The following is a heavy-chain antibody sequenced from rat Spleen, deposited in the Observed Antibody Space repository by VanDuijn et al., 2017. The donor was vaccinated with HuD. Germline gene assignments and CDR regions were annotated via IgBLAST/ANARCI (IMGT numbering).Heavy chain of an antibody. V-gene: IGHV3-1*01. CDR2: ISYRDIT. D-gene: IGHD4-3*01. CDR1: GYSITSNY. J-gene: IGHJ3*01. Sequence: EVQLQESGPGLVKPSQSLSLTCSVTGYSITSNYWGWIRKFPGNKMEWIGHISYRDITSYNPSLKSRISITRDTSKNQFFLQLKSVTTEDTATYYCARYIGNNSGFAYWGQGTLVTVSS. CDR3: ARYIGNNSGFAY.